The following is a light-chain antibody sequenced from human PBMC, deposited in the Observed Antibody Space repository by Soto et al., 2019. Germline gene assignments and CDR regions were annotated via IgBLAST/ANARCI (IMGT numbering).Light chain of an antibody. Sequence: QSALTQPPSVSGSPGQSVTISCSGTSSDVGSYNRVSWYQQPPGTAPKLMIYEVSNRPSGVPDRFSGSKSGNTASLTISGLQAEDEADYYCSSFTSSSTYVFGTGTQVTV. J-gene: IGLJ1*01. CDR3: SSFTSSSTYV. CDR2: EVS. V-gene: IGLV2-18*02. CDR1: SSDVGSYNR.